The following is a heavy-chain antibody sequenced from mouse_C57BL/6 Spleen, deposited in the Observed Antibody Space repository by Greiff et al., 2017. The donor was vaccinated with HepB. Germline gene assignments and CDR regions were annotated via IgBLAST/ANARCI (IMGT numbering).Heavy chain of an antibody. D-gene: IGHD1-3*01. CDR2: IDPSDSYT. CDR1: GYTFTSYW. V-gene: IGHV1-59*01. Sequence: VQLKQPGAELVRPGTSVKLSCKASGYTFTSYWMHWVKQRPGQGLEWIGVIDPSDSYTNYNQKFKGKATLTVDTSSSTAYMQLSSLTSEDSAVYYCARSASGHYAMDYWGQGTSVTVSS. CDR3: ARSASGHYAMDY. J-gene: IGHJ4*01.